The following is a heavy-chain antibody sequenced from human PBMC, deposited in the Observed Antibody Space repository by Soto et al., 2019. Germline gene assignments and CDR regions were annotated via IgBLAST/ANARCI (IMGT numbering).Heavy chain of an antibody. Sequence: QMQLVQSGAEVKKPGSSVKVSCKASGGTLSSFINYPINWVRQAPGQGLEWMGGIVPNVGTVNYAQKFQGRVTITADKSTGTAYMEVSSLRSEDTALYYCARRDTSGFLRYFDNWGXG. J-gene: IGHJ4*03. CDR3: ARRDTSGFLRYFDN. CDR2: IVPNVGTV. D-gene: IGHD3-3*01. V-gene: IGHV1-69*06. CDR1: GGTLSSFINYP.